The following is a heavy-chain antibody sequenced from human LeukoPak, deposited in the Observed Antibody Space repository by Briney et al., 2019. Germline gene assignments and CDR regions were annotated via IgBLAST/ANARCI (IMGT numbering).Heavy chain of an antibody. CDR1: GFTFSTYE. V-gene: IGHV3-48*03. CDR2: ITTSGSTI. Sequence: GGSLRLSCAASGFTFSTYEMNWVRQAPGRGLEWVSYITTSGSTIYYADSVKGRFTISRDNAKNSLYLQMNSLRAEDTAVYYCARDSGGLNYYGSGSSNYFVYWGQGTLVTVSS. J-gene: IGHJ4*02. D-gene: IGHD3-10*01. CDR3: ARDSGGLNYYGSGSSNYFVY.